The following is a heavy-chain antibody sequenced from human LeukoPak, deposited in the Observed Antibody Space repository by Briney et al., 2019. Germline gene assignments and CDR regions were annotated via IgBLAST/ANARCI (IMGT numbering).Heavy chain of an antibody. CDR3: AKGGRTGKRISMLRGVRNHYYYMDV. D-gene: IGHD3-10*01. CDR1: GFTFSSYA. V-gene: IGHV3-23*01. CDR2: ISGSGGST. Sequence: GGSLRLSCAASGFTFSSYAMSWVRQAPGKGLEWVSAISGSGGSTYYADSVKGRFTISRDNSKNTLYLQMNSLRAEDTAVYYCAKGGRTGKRISMLRGVRNHYYYMDVWGKGTTVTISS. J-gene: IGHJ6*03.